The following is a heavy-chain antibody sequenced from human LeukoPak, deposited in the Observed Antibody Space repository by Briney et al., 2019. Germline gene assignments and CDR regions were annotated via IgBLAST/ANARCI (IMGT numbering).Heavy chain of an antibody. CDR3: ARSQAHCSGGSCYLGLVLDY. CDR1: GFTFSGFW. V-gene: IGHV3-7*03. J-gene: IGHJ4*02. Sequence: GGSLRLSCAVSGFTFSGFWMSWSRQAPGKGLEWVASINSDGSEGYYADVVKGRFTISRDNAKNSLYLQINSLRAEDTAVYYCARSQAHCSGGSCYLGLVLDYWGQGTLVTVSS. D-gene: IGHD2-15*01. CDR2: INSDGSEG.